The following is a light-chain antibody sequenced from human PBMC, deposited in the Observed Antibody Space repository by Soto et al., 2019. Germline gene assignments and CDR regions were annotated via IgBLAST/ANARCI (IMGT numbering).Light chain of an antibody. Sequence: EIVMTQSPATLSVSPGQRATLSCRASQSVSSNFAWYQQKPCQAPRLLIYGASTRASGIPARFSGSGSGTEFTLTISSLQSEDFAVYFCQQYNNWPPMYTFGQGTKQEIK. CDR1: QSVSSN. J-gene: IGKJ2*01. V-gene: IGKV3-15*01. CDR2: GAS. CDR3: QQYNNWPPMYT.